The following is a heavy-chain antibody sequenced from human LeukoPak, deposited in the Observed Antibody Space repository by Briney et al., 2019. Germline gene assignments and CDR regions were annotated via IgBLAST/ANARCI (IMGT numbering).Heavy chain of an antibody. Sequence: SETLSLTCTVSGGSFSSSDYYWGWIRQPPGKGLEWIGSIYYSGTTYYNPSLKSRVTISVDTSKKQFSLKLRSVTAADTAVYYCARHEWGITNAFDIWGQGTMVTVSS. CDR3: ARHEWGITNAFDI. D-gene: IGHD1-14*01. CDR2: IYYSGTT. CDR1: GGSFSSSDYY. J-gene: IGHJ3*02. V-gene: IGHV4-39*01.